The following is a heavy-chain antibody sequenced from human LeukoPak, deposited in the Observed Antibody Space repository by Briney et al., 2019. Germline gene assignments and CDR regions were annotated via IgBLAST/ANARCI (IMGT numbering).Heavy chain of an antibody. Sequence: GGSLRLSCAASGFTFSNYAMHWVRQAPGKGPEWVSLISNDGSNKYYADSVRGRFTISRDNSKNTLYLQMNSLRAEDTAGFFCAREWVVTADDVFDNWGQGTMVTVSS. CDR1: GFTFSNYA. D-gene: IGHD2-21*02. V-gene: IGHV3-30-3*01. J-gene: IGHJ3*02. CDR2: ISNDGSNK. CDR3: AREWVVTADDVFDN.